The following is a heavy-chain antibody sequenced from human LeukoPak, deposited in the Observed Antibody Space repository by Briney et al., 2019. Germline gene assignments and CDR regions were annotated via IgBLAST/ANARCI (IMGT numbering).Heavy chain of an antibody. J-gene: IGHJ1*01. Sequence: ASVKVSCKASGYTFTGYYMHWVRQAPGQGLEWMGWINPNSGGTNYAQKFQGRVTMTRDTSISTAYMELSRLRSDDTAVYYCARASRIAAAWGGGFEYFQHWGQGTLVTVSS. CDR2: INPNSGGT. CDR1: GYTFTGYY. D-gene: IGHD6-13*01. V-gene: IGHV1-2*02. CDR3: ARASRIAAAWGGGFEYFQH.